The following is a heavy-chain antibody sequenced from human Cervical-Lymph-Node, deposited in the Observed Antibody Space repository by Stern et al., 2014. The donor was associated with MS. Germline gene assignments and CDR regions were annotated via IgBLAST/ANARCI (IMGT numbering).Heavy chain of an antibody. Sequence: QVQLVQSGAEVKKPGASVKVSCKASGYIFSKYAFHWVRQAPGPRLEWMGWITAGSGHTKYSQKFQGRVIITRDTSANTAYMELSRLRSEDTAVYYCARDHIVEAAALPAGWLDPWGQGTPVTVSS. J-gene: IGHJ5*02. CDR3: ARDHIVEAAALPAGWLDP. V-gene: IGHV1-3*01. CDR1: GYIFSKYA. CDR2: ITAGSGHT. D-gene: IGHD2-15*01.